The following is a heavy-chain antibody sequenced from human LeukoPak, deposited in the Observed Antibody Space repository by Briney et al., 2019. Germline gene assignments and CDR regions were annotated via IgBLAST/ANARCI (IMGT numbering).Heavy chain of an antibody. Sequence: SETLSLTCTVSGGSISSSNYYWGWIRQPPGKGLEGIGSIYYSGSTYYNPSLKSRVTISVDTSKNQFSLKLSSVTAADTAVYSCATNIVAATDYWGQGTLVTVSS. CDR1: GGSISSSNYY. J-gene: IGHJ4*02. CDR3: ATNIVAATDY. CDR2: IYYSGST. D-gene: IGHD1-26*01. V-gene: IGHV4-39*01.